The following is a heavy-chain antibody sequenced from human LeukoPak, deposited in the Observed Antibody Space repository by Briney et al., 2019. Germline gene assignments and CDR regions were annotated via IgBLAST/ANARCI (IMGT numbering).Heavy chain of an antibody. V-gene: IGHV4-59*08. CDR2: IYYSGST. J-gene: IGHJ5*02. CDR1: GGSISSYY. D-gene: IGHD3-10*01. Sequence: PSETLSLTCTVSGGSISSYYWIWIRQPPGKGLEWIGYIYYSGSTNYNPSLKSRVTISVDTSKNQFSLKLSSVTAADTAVYYCATGMVRGVGNWFDPWGQGTLVTVSS. CDR3: ATGMVRGVGNWFDP.